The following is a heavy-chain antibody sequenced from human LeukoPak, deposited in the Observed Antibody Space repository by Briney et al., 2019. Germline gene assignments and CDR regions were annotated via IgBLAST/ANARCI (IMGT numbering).Heavy chain of an antibody. V-gene: IGHV3-74*01. CDR1: GFTFSNYW. J-gene: IGHJ6*03. CDR3: ARVSSGSYFGYYYYYMDV. CDR2: INSDGSST. Sequence: PGGSLRLSWAASGFTFSNYWMHWVRQAPGKGLVWVSRINSDGSSTSYADSVKGRFTISRDNAKNTLYLQMNSLRAEDTAVYYCARVSSGSYFGYYYYYMDVWGKGTTVTVSS. D-gene: IGHD1-26*01.